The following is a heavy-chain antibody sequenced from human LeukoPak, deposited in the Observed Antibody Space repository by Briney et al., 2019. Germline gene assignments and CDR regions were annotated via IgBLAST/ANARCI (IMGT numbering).Heavy chain of an antibody. CDR3: ARVPSTVPTRPDDY. CDR1: GFTFSSYS. Sequence: GGSLRLSCAASGFTFSSYSMNWVRQAPGKGLEWVSSISSSSSYIYYADSVKGRFTISRDNAKNSLYLQMNSLRAEDTAVYYCARVPSTVPTRPDDYWGQGTLVTVSS. CDR2: ISSSSSYI. V-gene: IGHV3-21*01. J-gene: IGHJ4*02. D-gene: IGHD4-17*01.